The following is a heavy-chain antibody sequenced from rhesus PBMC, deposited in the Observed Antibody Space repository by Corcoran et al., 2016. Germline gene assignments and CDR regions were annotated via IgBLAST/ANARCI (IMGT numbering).Heavy chain of an antibody. CDR3: ARDLGSGSYYNHDAFDV. V-gene: IGHV4-106*01. CDR1: GGSISDDYY. CDR2: IFVSGGGT. J-gene: IGHJ3*01. Sequence: QVQLQESGPGLVKPSETLSLTCAVSGGSISDDYYCSWIRQPPGKGLEWIGYIFVSGGGTNYNPSLKYRVTSSIDTSKNQFSLKLRSVTAADTAVYYCARDLGSGSYYNHDAFDVWGQGLRVTVSS. D-gene: IGHD3-16*01.